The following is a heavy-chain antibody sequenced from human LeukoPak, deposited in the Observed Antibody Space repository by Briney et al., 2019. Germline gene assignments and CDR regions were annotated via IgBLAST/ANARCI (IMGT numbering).Heavy chain of an antibody. D-gene: IGHD6-13*01. CDR3: ARGGRIAAAGTFFDY. Sequence: PSETLSLTCTVSGGSISSGGYYWSWIRQHPGKGLEWIGYIYYSGSTYYNPSLKSRVTISVDTSKNQFSLKLSSVTAADTAVYYCARGGRIAAAGTFFDYWGQGTLVTVSS. V-gene: IGHV4-31*03. J-gene: IGHJ4*02. CDR2: IYYSGST. CDR1: GGSISSGGYY.